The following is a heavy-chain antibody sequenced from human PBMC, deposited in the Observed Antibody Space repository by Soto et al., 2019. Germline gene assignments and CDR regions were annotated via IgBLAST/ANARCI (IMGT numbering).Heavy chain of an antibody. D-gene: IGHD3-9*01. Sequence: GRSLRLSCTASGFTFGDYAMNWVRQAPGKGLEWVGFLRSKAYGGTSEYAASVKGRFTISRDDSKSIAYLQMNSLKTEDTAVYYCTRDEGLGNFDYWGQGTLVTVSS. CDR1: GFTFGDYA. CDR2: LRSKAYGGTS. V-gene: IGHV3-49*04. CDR3: TRDEGLGNFDY. J-gene: IGHJ4*02.